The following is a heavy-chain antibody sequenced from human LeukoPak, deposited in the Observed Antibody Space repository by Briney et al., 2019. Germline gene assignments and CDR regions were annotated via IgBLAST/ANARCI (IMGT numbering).Heavy chain of an antibody. CDR3: ARGKSGSYGEVRDYFDY. J-gene: IGHJ4*02. CDR1: GGSISSGGYY. V-gene: IGHV4-31*03. D-gene: IGHD1-26*01. CDR2: IYYSGST. Sequence: PSETLSLTCTVSGGSISSGGYYWSWIRQHPGKGLEWIGYIYYSGSTYYNPSLKSRVTISVDTSKNQFSLKLSSVTAADTAVYYCARGKSGSYGEVRDYFDYWGQGTLVTVSS.